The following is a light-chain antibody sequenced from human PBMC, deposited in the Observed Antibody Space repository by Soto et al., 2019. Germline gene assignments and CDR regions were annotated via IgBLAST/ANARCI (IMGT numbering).Light chain of an antibody. CDR2: GAS. CDR1: QSVSSN. J-gene: IGKJ3*01. V-gene: IGKV3-15*01. CDR3: QQYNNWPLR. Sequence: EIVMTQSPAALSVSPGERASLSCRASQSVSSNLAWYQQKPGQAPRLLIYGASTRATGIPARFSGSGSGTEFTLTISSLQSEDFAVYYCQQYNNWPLRFVPGTKVDIK.